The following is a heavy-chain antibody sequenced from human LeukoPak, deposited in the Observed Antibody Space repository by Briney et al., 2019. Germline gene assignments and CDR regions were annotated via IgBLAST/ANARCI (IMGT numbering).Heavy chain of an antibody. D-gene: IGHD2-21*01. Sequence: SQTLSLTCTVSGGSISSGGYYWSWIRQHPGKGLEWIGYVYYSGSTYYNPSLKSRVTISVDTSKNQFSLKLSSVTAADTAVYYCARAEVIAMSRRAFDIWGQGTMVTVSS. CDR2: VYYSGST. J-gene: IGHJ3*02. CDR1: GGSISSGGYY. CDR3: ARAEVIAMSRRAFDI. V-gene: IGHV4-31*03.